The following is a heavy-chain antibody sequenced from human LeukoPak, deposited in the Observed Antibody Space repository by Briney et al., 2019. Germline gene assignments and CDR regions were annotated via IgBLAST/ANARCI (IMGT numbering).Heavy chain of an antibody. V-gene: IGHV3-30*02. Sequence: GRSLRLSCVTSGFIFSSYGIHWVRQAPGKGLEWVAWHFASNKYYADSVKGRFTISRDNSKNTLYLQMNSLRAEDTAVYYCAAQPCSVGRCYLDYWGQGTLVTVSS. D-gene: IGHD2-15*01. J-gene: IGHJ4*02. CDR1: GFIFSSYG. CDR2: HFASNK. CDR3: AAQPCSVGRCYLDY.